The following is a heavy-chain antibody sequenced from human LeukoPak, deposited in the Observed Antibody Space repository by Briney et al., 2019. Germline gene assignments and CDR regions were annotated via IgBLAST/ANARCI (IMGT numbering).Heavy chain of an antibody. Sequence: GGSLRLSCAASGFTFSSYAMSWVRQAPGKGLEWVSAISGSGSSTYYADSVKGRFTISRDNSKNTLYLQMNSLRTEDTAVYYCAHIALWLLPHDYWGQGTLVTVSS. J-gene: IGHJ4*02. V-gene: IGHV3-23*01. CDR3: AHIALWLLPHDY. CDR1: GFTFSSYA. D-gene: IGHD6-19*01. CDR2: ISGSGSST.